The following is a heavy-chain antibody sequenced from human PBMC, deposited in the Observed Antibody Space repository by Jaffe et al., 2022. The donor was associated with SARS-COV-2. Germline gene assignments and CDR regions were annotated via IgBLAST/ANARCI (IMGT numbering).Heavy chain of an antibody. Sequence: EVQLVESGGGLVQPGGSLRLSCAASGFAFSSYNMNWVRQAPGMGLEWISFISSSSSTLYYADSVKSRFTISRDNAKNSLYLQMNSLRAEDTAVYYCARPPLNTGALDIWGQGTMVTVSP. CDR3: ARPPLNTGALDI. J-gene: IGHJ3*02. CDR2: ISSSSSTL. V-gene: IGHV3-48*01. CDR1: GFAFSSYN.